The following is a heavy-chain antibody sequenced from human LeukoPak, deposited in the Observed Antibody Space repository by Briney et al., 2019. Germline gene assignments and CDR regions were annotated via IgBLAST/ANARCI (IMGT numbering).Heavy chain of an antibody. CDR1: GFTVSSNY. J-gene: IGHJ4*02. D-gene: IGHD3-16*01. Sequence: GGSLRLSCAASGFTVSSNYMSWVRQAPGKGLEWVSVIYSGGSTYYADYVKGRFTISRDNSKNTLYLQMNRLRAEDTAVYYCARDSVGGPFHYWRQGTLVTVSS. CDR3: ARDSVGGPFHY. CDR2: IYSGGST. V-gene: IGHV3-53*01.